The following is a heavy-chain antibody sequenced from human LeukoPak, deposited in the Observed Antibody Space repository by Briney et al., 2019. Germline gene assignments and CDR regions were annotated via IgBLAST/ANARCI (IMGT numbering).Heavy chain of an antibody. CDR1: GFTFSSYS. CDR3: ARGEDITIFGVVIMVYYYYYYMDV. Sequence: GGSLRLSCAASGFTFSSYSMNWVRQAPGKGLEWVSSISSSSSYIYYADSVKGRFTISRDNAKNSLYLQMNSLRAEDTAVYYCARGEDITIFGVVIMVYYYYYYMDVWGKGTTVTVSS. V-gene: IGHV3-21*01. CDR2: ISSSSSYI. D-gene: IGHD3-3*01. J-gene: IGHJ6*03.